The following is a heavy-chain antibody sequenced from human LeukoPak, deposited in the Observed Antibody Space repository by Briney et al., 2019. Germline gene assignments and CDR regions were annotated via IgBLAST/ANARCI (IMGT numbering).Heavy chain of an antibody. D-gene: IGHD3-10*01. V-gene: IGHV3-9*01. J-gene: IGHJ5*02. CDR3: ARISTTMIRGVTNWFDP. CDR2: ISWNSGSI. Sequence: PGGSLRLSCAASGFTFDDYAMHWVRQAPGKGLEWVSGISWNSGSIGYADSVKGRFTISRDNVKNSLYLQMNSLRAEDTALYFCARISTTMIRGVTNWFDPWGQGTLVTVSS. CDR1: GFTFDDYA.